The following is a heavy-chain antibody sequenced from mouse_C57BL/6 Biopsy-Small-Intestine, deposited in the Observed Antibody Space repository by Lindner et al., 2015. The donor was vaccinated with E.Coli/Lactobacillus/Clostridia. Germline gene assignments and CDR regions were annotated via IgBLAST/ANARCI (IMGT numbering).Heavy chain of an antibody. Sequence: VQLQESGTELVRPGASVKLSCTVSGFNIKDDYMHWVKQRPEQGLEWIGWIDPENGDTEYASKFQGKATLTADTSSNTANLQLSSLTSEDTAVYYCSSGSIIAPFNYWGQGTSLTVSS. CDR1: GFNIKDDY. CDR2: IDPENGDT. CDR3: SSGSIIAPFNY. V-gene: IGHV14-4*01. J-gene: IGHJ2*02. D-gene: IGHD6-1*01.